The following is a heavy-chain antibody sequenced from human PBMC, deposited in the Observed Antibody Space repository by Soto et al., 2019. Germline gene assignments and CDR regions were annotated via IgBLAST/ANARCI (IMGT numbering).Heavy chain of an antibody. CDR1: GGSISSGDYY. J-gene: IGHJ4*02. Sequence: PSETLSLTCTVSGGSISSGDYYWSWIRQHPGKGLEWIGYIYYSGSTYYNPSLKSRVTISVDTSKNQFSLKLSSVTAADTAVYYCARVGSSIATRPFDYWGQGTLVTVSS. CDR2: IYYSGST. CDR3: ARVGSSIATRPFDY. D-gene: IGHD6-6*01. V-gene: IGHV4-30-4*08.